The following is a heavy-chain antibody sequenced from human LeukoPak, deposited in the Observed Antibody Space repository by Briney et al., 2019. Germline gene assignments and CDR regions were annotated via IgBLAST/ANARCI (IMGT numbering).Heavy chain of an antibody. Sequence: ASVKVSCKASGGTFISYAISGVRQAPGQGLEWMGWISAYNGNTNYAQKLQGRVTMTTDTSTSTAYMELRSLRSDDTAVYYCARETIIAAAVYFHYWGQGTLVTVSS. J-gene: IGHJ4*02. V-gene: IGHV1-18*01. CDR1: GGTFISYA. D-gene: IGHD6-13*01. CDR2: ISAYNGNT. CDR3: ARETIIAAAVYFHY.